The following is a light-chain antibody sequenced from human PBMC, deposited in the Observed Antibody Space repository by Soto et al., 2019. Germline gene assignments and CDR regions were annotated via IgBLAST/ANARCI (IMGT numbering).Light chain of an antibody. CDR2: GKD. CDR3: AAWDDSLNAFV. CDR1: SSNIGGNT. Sequence: QSVLTQPPSASGTPGQRVTISCSGSSSNIGGNTVNWYQQLPGTAPKLLIYGKDQRPSGVPDRFSGSKSGTSASLAISGLQSEDEADYYCAAWDDSLNAFVFGTGTKLTVL. V-gene: IGLV1-44*01. J-gene: IGLJ1*01.